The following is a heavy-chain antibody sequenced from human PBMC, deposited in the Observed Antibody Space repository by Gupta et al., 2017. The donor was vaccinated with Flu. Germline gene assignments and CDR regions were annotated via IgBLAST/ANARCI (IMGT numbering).Heavy chain of an antibody. V-gene: IGHV4-61*02. J-gene: IGHJ5*01. Sequence: QVRLQESGPGLVKPLQTLSLTCTVSGDSITSGDYYWNWVRQPAGKGLEWIGRIYASGATYYKAALDDRVTMSIQTSKNQLSLRLISVTAADTAVYYCARVRSGGNWFDSWGQGSLVTVSS. CDR1: GDSITSGDYY. CDR2: IYASGAT. D-gene: IGHD2-15*01. CDR3: ARVRSGGNWFDS.